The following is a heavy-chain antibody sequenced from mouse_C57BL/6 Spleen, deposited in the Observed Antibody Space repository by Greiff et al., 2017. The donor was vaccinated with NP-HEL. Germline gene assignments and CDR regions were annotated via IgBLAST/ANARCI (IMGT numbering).Heavy chain of an antibody. V-gene: IGHV2-4*01. CDR1: GFSLTSYG. CDR3: AKNGWDVGYFDV. J-gene: IGHJ1*03. CDR2: IWSGGST. D-gene: IGHD4-1*01. Sequence: VQLVESGPGLVQPSQSLSITCTVSGFSLTSYGVHWVRQPPGKGLEWLGVIWSGGSTDYNAAFISRLSISKDNSKSQVFFKMNSLQADDTAIYYCAKNGWDVGYFDVWGTGTTVTVSS.